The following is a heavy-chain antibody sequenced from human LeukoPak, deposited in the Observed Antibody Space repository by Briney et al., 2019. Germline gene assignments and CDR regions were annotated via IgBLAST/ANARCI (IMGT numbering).Heavy chain of an antibody. J-gene: IGHJ4*02. CDR2: INPNSGGT. CDR1: GYTFTDYY. D-gene: IGHD4-23*01. Sequence: ASVKVSCKASGYTFTDYYMHWVRQAPGQGLEWMGWINPNSGGTNYAQNFQGRVTMTRDTSISTAYMELSRLASDDTAVYYCARRAGGYSHPYDYWGQGILVTVSS. V-gene: IGHV1-2*02. CDR3: ARRAGGYSHPYDY.